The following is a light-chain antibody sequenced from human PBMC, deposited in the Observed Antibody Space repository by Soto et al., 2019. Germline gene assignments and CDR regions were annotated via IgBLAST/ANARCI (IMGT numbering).Light chain of an antibody. CDR1: QSVNSH. CDR3: QQYSSWPLT. CDR2: GAS. J-gene: IGKJ4*01. Sequence: EKVMTQSPATLSVSPGERATLSCRASQSVNSHLAWYQQKPGQAPRLLVYGASTRATGVPARFSGSGSGTEFTLTISSLQSEDSAVYYCQQYSSWPLTFGGGTKVEIK. V-gene: IGKV3-15*01.